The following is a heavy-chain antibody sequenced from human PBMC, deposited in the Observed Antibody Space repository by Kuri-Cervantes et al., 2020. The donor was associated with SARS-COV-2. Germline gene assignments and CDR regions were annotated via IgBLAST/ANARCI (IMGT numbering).Heavy chain of an antibody. J-gene: IGHJ4*02. CDR3: ARWGIYSSGWYSRYFDY. CDR2: INAGNGNT. Sequence: ASVKVSCKASGYTFTSYAMNWVRQAPGQGLEWMGWINAGNGNTKYSQKFQGRVTITRDTSASTAYMELSSLRSEDTAVYYCARWGIYSSGWYSRYFDYWGQGTLVTVSS. D-gene: IGHD6-19*01. CDR1: GYTFTSYA. V-gene: IGHV1-3*01.